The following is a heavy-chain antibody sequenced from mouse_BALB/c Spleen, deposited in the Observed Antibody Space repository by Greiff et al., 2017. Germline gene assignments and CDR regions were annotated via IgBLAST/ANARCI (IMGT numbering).Heavy chain of an antibody. V-gene: IGHV1-9*01. D-gene: IGHD2-1*01. CDR1: GYTFSSYW. J-gene: IGHJ4*01. CDR3: ARYYGNYVNYAMDY. Sequence: QVQLQQSGAELMKPGASVKISCKATGYTFSSYWIEWVKQRPGHGLEWIGEILPGSGSTNYNEKFKGKATFTADTSSNTAYMQLSSLTSEDSAVYYCARYYGNYVNYAMDYWGQGTSVTVSS. CDR2: ILPGSGST.